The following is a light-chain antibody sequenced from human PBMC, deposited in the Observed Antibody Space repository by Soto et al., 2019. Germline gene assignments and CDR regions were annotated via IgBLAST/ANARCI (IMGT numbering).Light chain of an antibody. Sequence: QSVLTQPASLSGSPGQSTTISCTGTSSDIGGYDYVSWYQQRPGKAPKLMIYEVRYRPSGVSNRFSGSKSGNTASLTISGLQAEDEAVYYCCSYTRTSNHYFFGSGTKVTVL. V-gene: IGLV2-14*01. J-gene: IGLJ1*01. CDR2: EVR. CDR3: CSYTRTSNHYF. CDR1: SSDIGGYDY.